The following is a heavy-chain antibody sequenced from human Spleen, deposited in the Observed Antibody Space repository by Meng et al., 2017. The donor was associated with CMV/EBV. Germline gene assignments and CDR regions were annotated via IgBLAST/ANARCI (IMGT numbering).Heavy chain of an antibody. J-gene: IGHJ5*02. CDR2: ISYSGSV. Sequence: INSGNYYLSWIRQTPGTGLEWLGYISYSGSVYYNPSLQSRITISVDTSRNQFSLNLASVTAADTAVYYCARTPHSTVFGVVIIRFDPWGQGTLVTVSS. D-gene: IGHD3-3*01. CDR1: INSGNYY. V-gene: IGHV4-30-4*01. CDR3: ARTPHSTVFGVVIIRFDP.